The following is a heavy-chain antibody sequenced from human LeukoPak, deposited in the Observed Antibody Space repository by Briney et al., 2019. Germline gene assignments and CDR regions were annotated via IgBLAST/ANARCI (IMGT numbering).Heavy chain of an antibody. CDR2: ISGSGTTI. D-gene: IGHD1-26*01. CDR3: AKDSGGTYFYYYYYMDI. V-gene: IGHV3-23*01. CDR1: GFTFSRYS. Sequence: GGSLRLSCAASGFTFSRYSMSWVRQAPGQGLEWVSAISGSGTTIYYADSVKGRFTISRDNSKNTLYLQINSLRGEDTDVYYCAKDSGGTYFYYYYYMDIWGKGTTVTVSS. J-gene: IGHJ6*03.